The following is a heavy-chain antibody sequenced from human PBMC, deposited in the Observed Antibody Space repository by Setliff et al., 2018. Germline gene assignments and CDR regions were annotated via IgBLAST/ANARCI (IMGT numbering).Heavy chain of an antibody. CDR3: ARHSRSSGGES. J-gene: IGHJ4*02. V-gene: IGHV4-39*01. CDR2: LYYTGNT. CDR1: GGSIGSRTYY. Sequence: LSETLSLTCAVSGGSIGSRTYYWGWVRQPPGKGLEWIGSLYYTGNTYYNPSLKSRVTISVDTSKNRFSLKLKSVTAADTAVFYCARHSRSSGGESWGQGTLVTVSS. D-gene: IGHD2-15*01.